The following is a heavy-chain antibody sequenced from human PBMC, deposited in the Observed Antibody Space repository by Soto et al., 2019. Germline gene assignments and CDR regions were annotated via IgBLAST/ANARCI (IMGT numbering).Heavy chain of an antibody. CDR1: GFTFSSYG. Sequence: GGPLRLSCTASGFTFSSYGMAWVRQAPGKGLEWVSLIRNDGATLYVDSVKGRFTISRDNSKDTLYLQMTSLRAGDTTTYYCVKLRGWLHDCWGQGTLVTVSS. J-gene: IGHJ4*02. CDR2: IRNDGAT. V-gene: IGHV3-23*01. CDR3: VKLRGWLHDC. D-gene: IGHD5-12*01.